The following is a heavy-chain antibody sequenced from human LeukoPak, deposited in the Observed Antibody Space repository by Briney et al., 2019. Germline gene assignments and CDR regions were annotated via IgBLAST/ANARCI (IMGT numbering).Heavy chain of an antibody. D-gene: IGHD1-7*01. CDR1: GYTFTSYG. CDR3: ARVDWNYASRMLSY. Sequence: ASVKVSCKASGYTFTSYGISWVRQAPGQGLEWMGWISAYNGNTNYAQKPQGRVTMTTDTSTSTAYMELRSLRSDDTAVYYCARVDWNYASRMLSYWGQGTLVTVSS. CDR2: ISAYNGNT. V-gene: IGHV1-18*01. J-gene: IGHJ4*02.